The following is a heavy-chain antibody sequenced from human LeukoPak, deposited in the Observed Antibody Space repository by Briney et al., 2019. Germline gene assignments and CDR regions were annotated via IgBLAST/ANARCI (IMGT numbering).Heavy chain of an antibody. CDR3: AREVTTTNFYYYYYGMDV. D-gene: IGHD4-17*01. V-gene: IGHV3-7*03. CDR1: GFTFSNYW. J-gene: IGHJ6*02. Sequence: GGSLRLSCAASGFTFSNYWMSWVRQAPGKGLEWVANIKQDGSEKYYVDSVKGRFTISRDNAKNSLYLQMNSLRAEDTAVYYCAREVTTTNFYYYYYGMDVWGQGTTVTVSS. CDR2: IKQDGSEK.